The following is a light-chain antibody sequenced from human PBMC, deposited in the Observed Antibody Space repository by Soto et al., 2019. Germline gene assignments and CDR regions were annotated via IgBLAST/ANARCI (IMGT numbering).Light chain of an antibody. V-gene: IGLV4-69*01. CDR3: QTWGTGIVV. CDR2: LNSDGSH. J-gene: IGLJ2*01. CDR1: SGHSSYA. Sequence: QAVLTQSPSAYASLGASVKLTCTLSSGHSSYAIAWHQQQPEKGPRYLMKLNSDGSHSKGDGIPDRFSGSSSGAERYLTISSLQSEDEADYYCQTWGTGIVVFGGGTMLTVL.